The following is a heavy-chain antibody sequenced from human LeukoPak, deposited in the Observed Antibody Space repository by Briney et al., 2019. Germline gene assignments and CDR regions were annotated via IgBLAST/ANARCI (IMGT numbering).Heavy chain of an antibody. CDR2: IYYSGST. CDR3: AREIKSYYYYGMDV. J-gene: IGHJ6*02. V-gene: IGHV4-30-4*01. CDR1: GGSISSGDYY. Sequence: SETLSLTCTVSGGSISSGDYYWSWIRQPPGTGLEWIGYIYYSGSTYYNPSLKSRVTISVDTSKNQFSLKLSSVTAADTAVYYCAREIKSYYYYGMDVWGQGTTVTVSS.